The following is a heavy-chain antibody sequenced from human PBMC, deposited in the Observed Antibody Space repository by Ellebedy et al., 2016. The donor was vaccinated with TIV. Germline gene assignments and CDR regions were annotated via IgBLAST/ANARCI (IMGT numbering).Heavy chain of an antibody. Sequence: SETLSLXXTVSGGSISSGSYYWSWIRQPAGKGLEWIGRIYTSGSTNYNPSLKSRVTMSVDTSKNQFSLKLSSVTAADTAVYYCARTKYYDFWSGSLSFDYWGQGTLVTVSS. D-gene: IGHD3-3*01. CDR1: GGSISSGSYY. V-gene: IGHV4-61*02. J-gene: IGHJ4*02. CDR3: ARTKYYDFWSGSLSFDY. CDR2: IYTSGST.